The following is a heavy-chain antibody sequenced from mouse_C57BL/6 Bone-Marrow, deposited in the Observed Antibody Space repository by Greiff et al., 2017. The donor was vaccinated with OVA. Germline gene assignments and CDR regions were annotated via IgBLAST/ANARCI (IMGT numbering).Heavy chain of an antibody. CDR2: INPGSGGT. V-gene: IGHV1-54*01. D-gene: IGHD1-3*01. CDR1: GYAFTNYL. Sequence: QVQLQQSGAELVRPGTSVKVSCKASGYAFTNYLIEWVKQRPGQGLAWIGVINPGSGGTNYNEKFKGKATLTADTSSSTAYMQLSSLTSEDSAVYFCAREGTRTYDFDYWGQGTTLTVSS. J-gene: IGHJ2*01. CDR3: AREGTRTYDFDY.